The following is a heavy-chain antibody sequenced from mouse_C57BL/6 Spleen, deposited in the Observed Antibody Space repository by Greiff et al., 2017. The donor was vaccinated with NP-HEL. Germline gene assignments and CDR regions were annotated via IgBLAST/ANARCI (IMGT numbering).Heavy chain of an antibody. CDR3: ARDPYYDYAYYYAMDY. CDR2: IWSGGST. D-gene: IGHD2-4*01. J-gene: IGHJ4*01. Sequence: VQLQQSGPGLVQPSQSLSITCTVSGFSLTSYGVHWVRQSPGKGLEWLGVIWSGGSTDYNAAFISRLSISKDNSKSQVFFKMNSLQADDTAIYYCARDPYYDYAYYYAMDYGGQGTSVTVSS. V-gene: IGHV2-2*01. CDR1: GFSLTSYG.